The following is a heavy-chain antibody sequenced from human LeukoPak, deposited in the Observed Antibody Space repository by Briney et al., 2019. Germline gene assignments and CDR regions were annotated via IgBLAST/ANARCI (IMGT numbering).Heavy chain of an antibody. CDR2: INPSVGTS. J-gene: IGHJ4*02. V-gene: IGHV1-46*01. CDR1: GYTFTSYY. D-gene: IGHD3-3*01. CDR3: ARDRSGYDVFDY. Sequence: ASVKVSCKASGYTFTSYYMHWVRQAPGQGLEWMGIINPSVGTSNYAQTFQGRVAMTRDTSTSTVYIELSSLRSEDTAVYYCARDRSGYDVFDYWGQGTLVTVPS.